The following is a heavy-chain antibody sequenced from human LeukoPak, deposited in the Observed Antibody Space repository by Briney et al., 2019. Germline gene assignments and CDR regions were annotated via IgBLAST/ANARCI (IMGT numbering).Heavy chain of an antibody. D-gene: IGHD2-2*01. CDR2: INPNSGGT. CDR3: ARGPRAYGEDIVVVPAAISAYYYYYMDD. Sequence: ASVKVSCKASGYTFTGYYMHWVRQAPGQGLEWMGWINPNSGGTNYAQKFQGRVTMTRDTSISTAYMELSRLRSDDTAVYYCARGPRAYGEDIVVVPAAISAYYYYYMDDWGKGTTVTVSS. V-gene: IGHV1-2*02. CDR1: GYTFTGYY. J-gene: IGHJ6*03.